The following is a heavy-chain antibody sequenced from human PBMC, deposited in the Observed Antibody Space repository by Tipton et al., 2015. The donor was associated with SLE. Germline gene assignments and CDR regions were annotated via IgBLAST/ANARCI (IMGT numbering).Heavy chain of an antibody. D-gene: IGHD3-16*01. V-gene: IGHV4-4*02. CDR3: ARVQAYEGFDP. J-gene: IGHJ5*02. Sequence: TLSLTCAVSGGSINSYNWWTWVRQPPGKGLEWIGSIYYSGSTYYNPSLKSRVTISVDTSKNQFSLKLSSVTAADTAVYYCARVQAYEGFDPWGQGTLVTVSS. CDR2: IYYSGST. CDR1: GGSINSYNW.